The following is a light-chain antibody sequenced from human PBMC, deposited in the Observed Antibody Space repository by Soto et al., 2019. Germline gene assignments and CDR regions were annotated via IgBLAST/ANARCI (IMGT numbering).Light chain of an antibody. CDR1: QSISY. CDR3: QYRST. Sequence: EIVLTQSPATLSLSPGERVTLSCRASQSISYLAWYQHKPGQPPRLLIDDVSNRATGIPARFSGSGSATDFTLTISSLEPEDFAVYYWQYRSTFGQGTRLEIK. CDR2: DVS. J-gene: IGKJ5*01. V-gene: IGKV3-11*01.